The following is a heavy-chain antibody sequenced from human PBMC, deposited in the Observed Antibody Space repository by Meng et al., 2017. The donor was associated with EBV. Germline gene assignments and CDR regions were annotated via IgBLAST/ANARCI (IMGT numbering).Heavy chain of an antibody. Sequence: RPGLGKSPAALSLPCPVYVCFISGVWYAGAWSRQPPGKVLAWIGNIYYSETPYSNPPLKSRVTMTVDTSQNPFSLSLSAVSAADTAVYYCARHWGSSFDHWGHGTVVTVSS. CDR2: IYYSETP. V-gene: IGHV4-39*01. CDR3: ARHWGSSFDH. D-gene: IGHD3-16*01. J-gene: IGHJ3*01. CDR1: VCFISGVWYA.